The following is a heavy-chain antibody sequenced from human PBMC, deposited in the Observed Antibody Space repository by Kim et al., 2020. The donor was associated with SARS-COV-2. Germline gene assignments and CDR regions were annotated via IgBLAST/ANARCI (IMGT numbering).Heavy chain of an antibody. V-gene: IGHV3-23*01. D-gene: IGHD3-22*01. J-gene: IGHJ3*02. Sequence: DCGKGQFTNARDNSKDTLYLQMNSLRAEDTAVYYCAKPRVITMIVGAFDIWGQGTMVTVSS. CDR3: AKPRVITMIVGAFDI.